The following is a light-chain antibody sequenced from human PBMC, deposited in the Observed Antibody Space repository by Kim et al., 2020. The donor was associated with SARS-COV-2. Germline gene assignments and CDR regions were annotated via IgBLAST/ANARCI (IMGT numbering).Light chain of an antibody. CDR3: SSYTSSSTWV. Sequence: QSVLTQPASVSGSPGQSITISCTGTSSDVGGYNYVSWYPQHPGKAPKLMIYDVSKRPSGVSNRFSGSKSGNTASLTISGLQAEDEADYYCSSYTSSSTWVFGGGTQLTVL. CDR1: SSDVGGYNY. CDR2: DVS. J-gene: IGLJ3*02. V-gene: IGLV2-14*01.